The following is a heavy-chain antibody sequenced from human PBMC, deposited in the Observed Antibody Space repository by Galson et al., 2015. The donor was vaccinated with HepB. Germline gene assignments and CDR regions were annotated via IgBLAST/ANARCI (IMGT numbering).Heavy chain of an antibody. CDR2: IIPIFGTA. V-gene: IGHV1-69*13. CDR1: GCTFSSYA. D-gene: IGHD1-1*01. CDR3: ASQLELDYYYYGMDV. Sequence: SVKVSCKASGCTFSSYAISWVRQAPGQGLEWMGGIIPIFGTANYAQKFQGRVTITADESTSTAYMELSSLRSEDTTVYYCASQLELDYYYYGMDVWGQGTTVTVSS. J-gene: IGHJ6*02.